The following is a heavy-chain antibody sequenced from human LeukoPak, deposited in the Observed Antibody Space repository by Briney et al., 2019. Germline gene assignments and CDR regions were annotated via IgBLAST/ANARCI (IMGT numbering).Heavy chain of an antibody. V-gene: IGHV3-23*01. CDR3: AKWQYYVSGDDY. CDR2: ISGSGDST. D-gene: IGHD3-10*01. CDR1: GFTFSTYG. Sequence: GGSLRLSCAGSGFTFSTYGMSWVRQAPNKGLAGLSTISGSGDSTYYADSVKGRFTISRDNSKNTLFLQMNSLRAEDTAIYYCAKWQYYVSGDDYWGQGILVTVSS. J-gene: IGHJ4*02.